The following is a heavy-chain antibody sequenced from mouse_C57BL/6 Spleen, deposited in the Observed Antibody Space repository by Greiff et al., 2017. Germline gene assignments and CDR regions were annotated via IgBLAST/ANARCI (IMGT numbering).Heavy chain of an antibody. CDR2: ISSGSSTI. Sequence: EVQVVESGGGLVKPGGSLKLSCAASGFTFSDYGMHWVRQAPEKGLEWVAYISSGSSTIYYADTVKGRFTISRDNAKNTLFLQMTSLRSEDTAMYYCARRKFYGSSPVYFDYWGQGTTLTVSS. D-gene: IGHD1-1*01. CDR1: GFTFSDYG. CDR3: ARRKFYGSSPVYFDY. V-gene: IGHV5-17*01. J-gene: IGHJ2*01.